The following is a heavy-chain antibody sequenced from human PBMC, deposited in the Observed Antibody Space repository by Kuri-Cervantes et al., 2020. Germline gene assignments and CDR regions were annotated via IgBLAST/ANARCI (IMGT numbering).Heavy chain of an antibody. D-gene: IGHD7-27*01. CDR2: IYHSGNT. CDR3: ARRGEVTGWSFDY. Sequence: SETLSLTCTVSGDSIISGYTWAWIRQPPGKGLEWIGNIYHSGNTYYNPSLGSRVSMSGDTSRNQFSLNLNSVTAADTAIYYCARRGEVTGWSFDYWDQGTLVTVSS. V-gene: IGHV4-38-2*02. J-gene: IGHJ4*02. CDR1: GDSIISGYT.